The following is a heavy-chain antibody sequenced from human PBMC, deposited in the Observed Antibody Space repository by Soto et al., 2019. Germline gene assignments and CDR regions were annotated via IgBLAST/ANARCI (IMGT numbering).Heavy chain of an antibody. Sequence: GGSLRLSCAASGFTFDDYAMHWVRQAPGKGLEWVANMNPDGSVRNYAASVKGRFTISRDNARNSLYLEMNSPRVEDTAMYFCASLYSDYWGQGTPVTVSS. CDR1: GFTFDDYA. D-gene: IGHD2-21*01. CDR2: MNPDGSVR. CDR3: ASLYSDY. J-gene: IGHJ4*02. V-gene: IGHV3-7*01.